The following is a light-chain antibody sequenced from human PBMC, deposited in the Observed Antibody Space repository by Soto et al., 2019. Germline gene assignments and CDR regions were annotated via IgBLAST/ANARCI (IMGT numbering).Light chain of an antibody. J-gene: IGLJ2*01. V-gene: IGLV4-60*03. CDR3: ETWDSNTHRV. CDR2: LEGSGSY. Sequence: QPVLTQSSSASASLGSSVKLTCTLSSGHSSHIIAWHQQQPGKAPRYLMKLEGSGSYNKGSGVPDHFSGSSSGADRYLTISNLQSEDEADYYCETWDSNTHRVFGGGTKLTVL. CDR1: SGHSSHI.